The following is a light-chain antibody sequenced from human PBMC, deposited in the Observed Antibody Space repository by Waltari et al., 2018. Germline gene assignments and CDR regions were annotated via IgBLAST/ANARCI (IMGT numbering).Light chain of an antibody. J-gene: IGKJ3*01. Sequence: EIVMTQSPATLSVSPGERATLPCRASQSVSSNLAWYQQKPGQAPRLLIYGAPTRATGIPARFSGSGSGTEFTLTISSLQSEDFAVYYCQQYNNWPPRLTFGPGTKVDIK. CDR2: GAP. CDR1: QSVSSN. CDR3: QQYNNWPPRLT. V-gene: IGKV3-15*01.